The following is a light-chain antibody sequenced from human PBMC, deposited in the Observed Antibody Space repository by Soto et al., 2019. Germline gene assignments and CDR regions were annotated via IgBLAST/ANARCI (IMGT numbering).Light chain of an antibody. Sequence: EIVLTQSPGTLSLSPGERATLSCRASETVAGSYLAWYQQKPGQAPRLLIHGASTRATGIADRFSGSGSGTDFTLTISRLEPEDFEVYYCQLYGTSHKTFGQGTKVDI. CDR1: ETVAGSY. V-gene: IGKV3-20*01. CDR2: GAS. J-gene: IGKJ1*01. CDR3: QLYGTSHKT.